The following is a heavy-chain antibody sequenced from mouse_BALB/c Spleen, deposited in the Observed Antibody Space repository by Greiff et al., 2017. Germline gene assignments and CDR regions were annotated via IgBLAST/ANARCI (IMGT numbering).Heavy chain of an antibody. CDR1: GFSLTSYG. Sequence: VQLQESGPGLVAPSQSLSITCTVSGFSLTSYGVHWVRQPPGKGLEWLGVIWAGGSTNYNSALMSRLSISKDNSKSQVFLKMNRLQTDDTAMYYCASAGAWFAYWGQGTLVTVSA. CDR3: ASAGAWFAY. J-gene: IGHJ3*01. CDR2: IWAGGST. V-gene: IGHV2-9*02.